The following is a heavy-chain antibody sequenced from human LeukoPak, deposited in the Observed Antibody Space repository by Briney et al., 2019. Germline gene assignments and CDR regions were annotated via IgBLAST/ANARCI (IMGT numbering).Heavy chain of an antibody. J-gene: IGHJ4*02. Sequence: GGSLGLSCATSGFTFSNYWMNWVRQSPGKGLQWVAKIKYDGSEKFYVESAKGRFTISRDNANAKNSLYLQMNTLRAEDTAVYYCARDANRGGEFDLWGQGTLVTVSS. CDR1: GFTFSNYW. CDR2: IKYDGSEK. D-gene: IGHD2/OR15-2a*01. CDR3: ARDANRGGEFDL. V-gene: IGHV3-7*01.